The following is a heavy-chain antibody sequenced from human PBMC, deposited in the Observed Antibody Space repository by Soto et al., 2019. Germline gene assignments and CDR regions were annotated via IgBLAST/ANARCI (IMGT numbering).Heavy chain of an antibody. V-gene: IGHV4-59*08. CDR3: GRLDSSGPCFDY. CDR2: IYYSGTT. D-gene: IGHD3-22*01. Sequence: SETLSLTCTVSGGSISSYYWSWIRQPPGKGLEWIGYIYYSGTTNYNPSLKSRVTISVDTSKNQFSLRLSSVTAADTAVYYCGRLDSSGPCFDYWGQGTLVTVSS. CDR1: GGSISSYY. J-gene: IGHJ4*02.